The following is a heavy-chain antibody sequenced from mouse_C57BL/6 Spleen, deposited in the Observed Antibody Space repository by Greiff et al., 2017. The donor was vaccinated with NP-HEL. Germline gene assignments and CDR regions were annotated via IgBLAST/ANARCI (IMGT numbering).Heavy chain of an antibody. CDR3: ARSGDYGSSYWYFDV. CDR1: GYTFTSYW. D-gene: IGHD1-1*01. J-gene: IGHJ1*03. CDR2: IDPSDSYT. Sequence: VQLQQPGAELVRPGTSVKLSCKASGYTFTSYWMHWVKQRPGQGLEWIGVIDPSDSYTNYNQKFKGKATLTVDTSSSTAYMQLSSLTSEDSAVYYCARSGDYGSSYWYFDVWGTGTTVNVSS. V-gene: IGHV1-59*01.